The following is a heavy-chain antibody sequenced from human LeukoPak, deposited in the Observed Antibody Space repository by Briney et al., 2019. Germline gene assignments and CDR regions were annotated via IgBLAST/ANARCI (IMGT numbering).Heavy chain of an antibody. CDR2: ISYDGSHE. J-gene: IGHJ4*02. CDR3: AKDPWHTICYPLGYIDY. D-gene: IGHD3-10*02. CDR1: GSGFTFNNYG. V-gene: IGHV3-30*18. Sequence: GGSLRLSCAASGSGFTFNNYGMHWVRQAPGRGLERVAVISYDGSHEYYADSVKGRFTISRDNSKNTLYLQMNSLRAEDTALYCCAKDPWHTICYPLGYIDYWGEGTLVNVSS.